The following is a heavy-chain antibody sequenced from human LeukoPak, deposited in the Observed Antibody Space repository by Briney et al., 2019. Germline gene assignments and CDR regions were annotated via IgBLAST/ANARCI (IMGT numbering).Heavy chain of an antibody. CDR3: ARGSTPIYDSSGYYFDY. Sequence: ASVKVSCKASGYTFTSYGISWVRQAPGQGLEWMGWISAYNGNTNYAQKLQGRVTMTTDTSTSTAYMELRSLRSDDTAVYYCARGSTPIYDSSGYYFDYWGQGTLVTVSS. D-gene: IGHD3-22*01. CDR1: GYTFTSYG. CDR2: ISAYNGNT. J-gene: IGHJ4*02. V-gene: IGHV1-18*01.